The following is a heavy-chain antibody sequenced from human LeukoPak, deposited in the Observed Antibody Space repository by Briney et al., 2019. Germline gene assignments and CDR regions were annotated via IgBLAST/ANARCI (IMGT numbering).Heavy chain of an antibody. CDR3: ARDRAWYYDFWSGESL. CDR1: GGSVSSGSYY. D-gene: IGHD3-3*01. J-gene: IGHJ4*02. CDR2: IYYSGST. Sequence: SETLSLTCTVSGGSVSSGSYYWSWIRQPPGKGLEWIGYIYYSGSTNYSPSLKSRVTISVDTSKNQFSLKLSSVTAADTAVYYRARDRAWYYDFWSGESLWGQGTLVTVSS. V-gene: IGHV4-61*01.